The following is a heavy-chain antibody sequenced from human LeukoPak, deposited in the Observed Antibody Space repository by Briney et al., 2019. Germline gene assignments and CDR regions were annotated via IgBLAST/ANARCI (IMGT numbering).Heavy chain of an antibody. J-gene: IGHJ6*03. CDR1: GGSISSSSYY. CDR3: ARKNYYSYYRDV. Sequence: SETLSLTCTVSGGSISSSSYYWGGSRQPPGKGVEWIGSIYYSGSTYYNPSLKSRVTISVDTSKNQFSLKLSSVTAADTAVYYCARKNYYSYYRDVWGKGTTVTVSS. V-gene: IGHV4-39*07. CDR2: IYYSGST.